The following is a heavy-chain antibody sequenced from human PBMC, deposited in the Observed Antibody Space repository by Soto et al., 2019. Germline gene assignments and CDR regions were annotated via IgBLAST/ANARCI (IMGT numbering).Heavy chain of an antibody. Sequence: GASVKVSCKASGGTFSSYAISWVRQAPGQGLEWMGGIIPIFGTANYAQKFQGRVTITADESTSTAYMELSSLRSEDTAVYYCARDPRYYDSSGYYYGMDVWGQGTTVTVSS. J-gene: IGHJ6*02. V-gene: IGHV1-69*13. CDR3: ARDPRYYDSSGYYYGMDV. D-gene: IGHD3-22*01. CDR2: IIPIFGTA. CDR1: GGTFSSYA.